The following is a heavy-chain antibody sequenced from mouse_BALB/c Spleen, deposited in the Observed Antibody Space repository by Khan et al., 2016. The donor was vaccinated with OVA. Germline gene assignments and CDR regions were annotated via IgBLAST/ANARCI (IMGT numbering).Heavy chain of an antibody. CDR1: GYTFTGYV. CDR2: IYPGSDNT. Sequence: QVQLKQSGPELEKPGASVKMSCKASGYTFTGYVLTWVKQRTGQGLEWIGEIYPGSDNTYYNEKFKGKATLTADKSSDTAYMEISSPTSENSAVSFCARGGYGTSGAFWGQGTLVTVSA. V-gene: IGHV1-81*01. CDR3: ARGGYGTSGAF. D-gene: IGHD1-1*01. J-gene: IGHJ3*01.